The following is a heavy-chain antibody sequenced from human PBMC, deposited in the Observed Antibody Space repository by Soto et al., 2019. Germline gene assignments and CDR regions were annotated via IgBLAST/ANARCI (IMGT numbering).Heavy chain of an antibody. Sequence: SRTLDCAASGFTFSSYAMHQYRQTPGKGLEWVAVISYDGSNKYYADSVKGRFTISRDNSKNTLYLQMNSLRAEDTAVYYCARDSTSDTMIVVVITSNWFDPWGQGTLVTVS. CDR2: ISYDGSNK. V-gene: IGHV3-30-3*01. J-gene: IGHJ5*02. D-gene: IGHD3-22*01. CDR1: GFTFSSYA. CDR3: ARDSTSDTMIVVVITSNWFDP.